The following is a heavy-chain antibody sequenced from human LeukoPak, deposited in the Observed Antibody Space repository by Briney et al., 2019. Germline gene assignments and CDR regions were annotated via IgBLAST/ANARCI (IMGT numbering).Heavy chain of an antibody. CDR3: AKLWGRHVWSFDY. J-gene: IGHJ4*02. D-gene: IGHD3-16*01. Sequence: GGSLRLSCAASGFTFSDYAMSWVRQAPGKGLEWVSTIFKTGDTAHYADIVRGRFTISRDNSKNTLSLQMDSLRAEDTAIYYCAKLWGRHVWSFDYWGQGALVTVSS. V-gene: IGHV3-23*01. CDR1: GFTFSDYA. CDR2: IFKTGDTA.